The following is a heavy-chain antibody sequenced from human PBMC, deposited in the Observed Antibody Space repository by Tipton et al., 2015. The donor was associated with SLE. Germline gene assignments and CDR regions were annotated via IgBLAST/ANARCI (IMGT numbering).Heavy chain of an antibody. CDR3: ARDGSGSSYFDY. D-gene: IGHD6-13*01. CDR1: GYTFTSYY. CDR2: INPSAGST. Sequence: QVQLVQSGAEVKKPGASVKVSCKASGYTFTSYYMHWVRQAPGQGPEWMGGINPSAGSTSYAQKFQGRVIMTRDTSTRTAYMELSSLRSEDSGVYYCARDGSGSSYFDYWGQGTLVTVSS. J-gene: IGHJ4*02. V-gene: IGHV1-46*01.